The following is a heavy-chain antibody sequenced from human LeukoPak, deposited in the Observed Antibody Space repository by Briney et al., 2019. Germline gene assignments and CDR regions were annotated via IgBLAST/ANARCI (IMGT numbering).Heavy chain of an antibody. J-gene: IGHJ4*02. Sequence: PSETLSLTCTVSGGSIRSYYWSWIRQPPGKGLEWIGYIYYSGSTNYNPSLKSRVTISVDTSKNQFSLKLSSVTAADTAVYYCARGATYYFDYWGQGTLVTVSS. V-gene: IGHV4-59*12. D-gene: IGHD1-26*01. CDR2: IYYSGST. CDR1: GGSIRSYY. CDR3: ARGATYYFDY.